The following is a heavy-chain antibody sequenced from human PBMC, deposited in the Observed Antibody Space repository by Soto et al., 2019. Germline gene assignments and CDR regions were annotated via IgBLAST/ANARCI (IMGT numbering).Heavy chain of an antibody. D-gene: IGHD5-12*01. CDR1: GGTFNNYP. Sequence: SVKVSCKASGGTFNNYPITWVRQAPGEGLELMGGSIPIFGTANYAQKFQGRVTISVDESTSTAYMELSSLRSEDTAVYYCARGRGYSGDDHYYYFDMDVWGQGTTVTVSS. V-gene: IGHV1-69*13. CDR2: SIPIFGTA. CDR3: ARGRGYSGDDHYYYFDMDV. J-gene: IGHJ6*02.